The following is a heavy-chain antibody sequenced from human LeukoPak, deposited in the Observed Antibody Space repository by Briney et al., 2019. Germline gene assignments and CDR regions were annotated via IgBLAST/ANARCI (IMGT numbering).Heavy chain of an antibody. Sequence: GGSLRLSCAASGFTFSNAWMSWVRQAPGKGVEWVGRIKSKTDGGTTDYAAPVKGRFTISRDDSKNTLYLQMNSLKTEDTAVYYCTTEVPVTTVDYWGQGTLVTVSS. J-gene: IGHJ4*02. CDR3: TTEVPVTTVDY. V-gene: IGHV3-15*01. CDR1: GFTFSNAW. CDR2: IKSKTDGGTT. D-gene: IGHD4-17*01.